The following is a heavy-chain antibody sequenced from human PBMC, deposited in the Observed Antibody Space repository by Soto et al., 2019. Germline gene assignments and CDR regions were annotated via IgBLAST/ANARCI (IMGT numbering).Heavy chain of an antibody. CDR1: GFTFSRNA. CDR2: ISASGGST. CDR3: AKPYSDYYYYGMDV. V-gene: IGHV3-23*01. Sequence: PXGSLRLSCAASGFTFSRNAMSGVRQAPGKGLEWVSTISASGGSTYYADSVKGRFTISRDNSKNTVYMQMNSLRAEDTAVYYCAKPYSDYYYYGMDVWGQGTTVTVS. J-gene: IGHJ6*02. D-gene: IGHD4-4*01.